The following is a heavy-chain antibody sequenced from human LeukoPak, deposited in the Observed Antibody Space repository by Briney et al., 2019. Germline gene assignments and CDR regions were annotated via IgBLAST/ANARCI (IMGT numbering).Heavy chain of an antibody. J-gene: IGHJ6*02. CDR3: ARPNYYDGSAFYYYFYGMDV. Sequence: AGRSLRLSCAASGFTFSSYDIHWVRQAPGKGLEWVAVLSYDGSNKYYADSVKGRFTISRDSSKNTVYLQMNSLRAEDTAVYYCARPNYYDGSAFYYYFYGMDVWGPGTTVTVSS. CDR1: GFTFSSYD. CDR2: LSYDGSNK. V-gene: IGHV3-30*03. D-gene: IGHD3-22*01.